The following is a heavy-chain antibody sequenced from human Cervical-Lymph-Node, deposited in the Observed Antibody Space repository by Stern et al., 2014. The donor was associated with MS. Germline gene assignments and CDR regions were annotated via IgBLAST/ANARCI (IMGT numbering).Heavy chain of an antibody. CDR1: DYTFTSYG. D-gene: IGHD2-15*01. J-gene: IGHJ3*02. Sequence: QVQMVQSEAEVKKPGASVKVSCKASDYTFTSYGNSWVRQDTGQGLEWMGWISAYNGNTNYAQKLQGRVSMTTDTSTSTAYMELSSLRSDDTAVYYCARGLLGSENAFDIWGQGTMVTVSS. V-gene: IGHV1-18*01. CDR3: ARGLLGSENAFDI. CDR2: ISAYNGNT.